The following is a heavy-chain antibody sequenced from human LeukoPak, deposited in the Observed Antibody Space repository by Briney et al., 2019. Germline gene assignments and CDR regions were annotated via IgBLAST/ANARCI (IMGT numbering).Heavy chain of an antibody. CDR3: ARRASSLYYYDSSGPRGVYFDY. D-gene: IGHD3-22*01. CDR1: GFTFSSYG. V-gene: IGHV3-30*03. J-gene: IGHJ4*02. CDR2: ISYDGSNK. Sequence: GGSLRLSCAASGFTFSSYGMHWVRQAPGKGLEWVAVISYDGSNKYYADSVKGRFTISRDNAKNSLYLQMNSLRAEDTAVYYCARRASSLYYYDSSGPRGVYFDYWGQGTLVTVSS.